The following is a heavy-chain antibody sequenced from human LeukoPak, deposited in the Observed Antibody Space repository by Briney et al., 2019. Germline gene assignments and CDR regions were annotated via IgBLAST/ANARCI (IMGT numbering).Heavy chain of an antibody. J-gene: IGHJ2*01. CDR2: ITGSGSGI. V-gene: IGHV3-48*01. Sequence: GGSLRLSCAASEFTFSSYSMNWVRQAPGKGLQWVSYITGSGSGIHYADSVKGRFTISRDNSKNTLYLEMNSLRPEDTAVYYCTRGLGNYYDVGWYFDLWGRGTLVTVSS. CDR1: EFTFSSYS. D-gene: IGHD3-10*01. CDR3: TRGLGNYYDVGWYFDL.